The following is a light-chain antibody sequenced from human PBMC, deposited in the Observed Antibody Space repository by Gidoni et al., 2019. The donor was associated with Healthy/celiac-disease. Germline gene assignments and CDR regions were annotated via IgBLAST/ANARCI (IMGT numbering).Light chain of an antibody. J-gene: IGLJ2*01. Sequence: SYELTQPPSVSVSPGQTASITCSGDKLGDKYACWYQQTPGQSPVLVIYKDSKRPSGIPVRFSGSNSGNTATLTISGTQAMDEADYYCQAWDSSTVVFGGGTKLTVL. CDR3: QAWDSSTVV. V-gene: IGLV3-1*01. CDR2: KDS. CDR1: KLGDKY.